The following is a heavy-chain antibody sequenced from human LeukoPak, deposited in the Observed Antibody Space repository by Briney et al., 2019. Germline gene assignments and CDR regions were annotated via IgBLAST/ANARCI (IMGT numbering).Heavy chain of an antibody. CDR3: ARDRGYCSSTSCQYSYGMDV. Sequence: GRSLRLSCAASRFTFSSYGMHWVSQAPGKGLEWVAVIWYDGSNKYYADSVKGRFTISRDNSKNTLYLQMNSLRAEDTAVYYCARDRGYCSSTSCQYSYGMDVWGQGTTVTVSS. J-gene: IGHJ6*02. V-gene: IGHV3-33*01. CDR1: RFTFSSYG. CDR2: IWYDGSNK. D-gene: IGHD2-2*01.